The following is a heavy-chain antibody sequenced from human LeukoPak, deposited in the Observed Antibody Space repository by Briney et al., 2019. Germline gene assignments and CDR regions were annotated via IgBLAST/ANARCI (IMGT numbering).Heavy chain of an antibody. V-gene: IGHV3-74*01. Sequence: GGSLRLSCAASGFTFSSYWMNWVRQAPGKGLVWVSRIASDGSSTTYADSVKGRFSISRDNAKDTLYLQMNSLRAEDTAVYYCARVEIAPGDYYGMDVWGQGTTVTVSS. D-gene: IGHD3-10*01. CDR1: GFTFSSYW. CDR3: ARVEIAPGDYYGMDV. CDR2: IASDGSST. J-gene: IGHJ6*02.